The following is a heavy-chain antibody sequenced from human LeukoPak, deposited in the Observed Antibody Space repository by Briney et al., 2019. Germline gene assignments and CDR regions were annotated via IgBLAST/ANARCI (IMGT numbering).Heavy chain of an antibody. J-gene: IGHJ2*01. D-gene: IGHD3-9*01. Sequence: GASVKVSCKASGYTFTRWNFSWVRQATGQGLEWMGWISTYNGDTKYAQKFQGRVTMTTDTSTSTTYMELRSLTSDDTAVYYCARDLDWVFDLWGRGTLVTVSS. CDR3: ARDLDWVFDL. CDR1: GYTFTRWN. V-gene: IGHV1-18*01. CDR2: ISTYNGDT.